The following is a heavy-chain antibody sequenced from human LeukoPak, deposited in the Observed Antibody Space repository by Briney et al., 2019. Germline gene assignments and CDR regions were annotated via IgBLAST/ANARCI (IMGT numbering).Heavy chain of an antibody. CDR2: IHSADSNT. CDR1: GYSFTNYW. CDR3: AGARHGDYRWDY. Sequence: GESLKISCKDSGYSFTNYWIGWVRQMPGKGLEWMGIIHSADSNTKYSPSFQGQVTISADKSISTAYLQWSGLKASDTAMYYCAGARHGDYRWDYWGQGTLVTVS. D-gene: IGHD4-17*01. J-gene: IGHJ4*02. V-gene: IGHV5-51*01.